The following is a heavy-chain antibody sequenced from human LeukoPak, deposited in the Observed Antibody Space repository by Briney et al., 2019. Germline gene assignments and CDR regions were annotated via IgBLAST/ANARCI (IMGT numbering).Heavy chain of an antibody. J-gene: IGHJ6*03. CDR1: GFTFSSYS. D-gene: IGHD3-3*01. CDR3: ARDRSGRRITIFGVDYYMDV. CDR2: ISSSSSTI. Sequence: GGSLGLSCAASGFTFSSYSMNWVRQAPGKGLEWVSYISSSSSTIYYADSVKGRFTISRDNAKNSLYLQMNSLRAEDTAVYYCARDRSGRRITIFGVDYYMDVWGKGTTVTVSS. V-gene: IGHV3-48*01.